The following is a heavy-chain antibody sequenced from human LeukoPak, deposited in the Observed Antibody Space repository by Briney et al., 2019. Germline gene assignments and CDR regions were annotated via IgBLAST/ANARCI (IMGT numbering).Heavy chain of an antibody. CDR1: GGSISSSSYY. D-gene: IGHD2-2*01. CDR2: IYYSGST. J-gene: IGHJ3*02. CDR3: AVVPVAHDAFDI. V-gene: IGHV4-39*01. Sequence: PSETLSLTCTVSGGSISSSSYYWGWIRQPPGKGLEWIGSIYYSGSTYYSPSLKRRVTISVDTSKNQFSLKLSSVTAADTAVYYCAVVPVAHDAFDIWGQGTMVTVSS.